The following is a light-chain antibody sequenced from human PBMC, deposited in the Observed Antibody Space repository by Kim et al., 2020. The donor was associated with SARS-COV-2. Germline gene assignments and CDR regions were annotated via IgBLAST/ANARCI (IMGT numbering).Light chain of an antibody. V-gene: IGKV3-11*01. CDR1: QTVRTS. J-gene: IGKJ2*01. Sequence: TLSLSPGERATLSCSASQTVRTSFAWYQQKPGQAPRLLIYDTSNRATGIPAKFSGSGSGTDFTLTISSLEPADSAVYYCQQRANWLFGQGTKLEI. CDR3: QQRANWL. CDR2: DTS.